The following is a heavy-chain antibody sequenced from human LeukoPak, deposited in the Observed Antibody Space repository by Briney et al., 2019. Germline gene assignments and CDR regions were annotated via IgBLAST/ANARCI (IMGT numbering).Heavy chain of an antibody. D-gene: IGHD3-10*01. CDR2: ISSSSSYI. CDR1: GFTFSSYG. Sequence: PGRSLRLSCAASGFTFSSYGMNWVRQAPGKGLEWVSSISSSSSYIYYADSVKGRFTISRDNAKNSLYLQMNSLRAEDTAVYYCARDGSWGLLDDAFDIWGQGTMVTVSS. CDR3: ARDGSWGLLDDAFDI. J-gene: IGHJ3*02. V-gene: IGHV3-21*01.